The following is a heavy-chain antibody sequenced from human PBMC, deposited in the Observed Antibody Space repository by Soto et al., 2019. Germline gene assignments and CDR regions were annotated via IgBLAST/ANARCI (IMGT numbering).Heavy chain of an antibody. D-gene: IGHD1-26*01. CDR3: AREGGCLNWFDP. CDR1: GFTFSSYS. J-gene: IGHJ5*02. CDR2: ISSSSSTI. V-gene: IGHV3-48*02. Sequence: EVQLVESGGGLVQPGGSLRLSCAASGFTFSSYSMNWVRQAPGKGLEWVSYISSSSSTIYYADSVKGRFTISRDNAKNSLYLQRNSLRDEYTAVYYCAREGGCLNWFDPWGQGTLVTVSS.